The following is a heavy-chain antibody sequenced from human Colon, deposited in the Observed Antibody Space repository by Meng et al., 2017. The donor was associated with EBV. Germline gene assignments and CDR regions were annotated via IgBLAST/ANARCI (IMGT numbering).Heavy chain of an antibody. V-gene: IGHV4-30-4*01. CDR3: ARQATGYCSGGSCYSGSIFDY. J-gene: IGHJ4*02. CDR2: IYYSGST. D-gene: IGHD2-15*01. Sequence: AQTQESGPGRVKPSQTLSPTCTVSGGSISSGDYYWSWIRQPPGKGLEWIGYIYYSGSTHYNPSLKSRVTISVDTSKNQFSLKVSSVTAADTAVYYCARQATGYCSGGSCYSGSIFDYWGQGTLVTVSS. CDR1: GGSISSGDYY.